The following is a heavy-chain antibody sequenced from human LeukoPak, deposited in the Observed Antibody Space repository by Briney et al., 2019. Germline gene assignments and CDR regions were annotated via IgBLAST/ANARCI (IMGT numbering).Heavy chain of an antibody. CDR3: APSGSEYYFDY. D-gene: IGHD3-3*01. Sequence: GGSLRLSCAASGFTFSSYSMNWVRQAPGKGLEWVSSISSSSSYIYYADSVKGRFTISRDNAKNSLYLQMNSLRAEDTAVYYCAPSGSEYYFDYWGQGTLVTVCS. CDR1: GFTFSSYS. V-gene: IGHV3-21*01. CDR2: ISSSSSYI. J-gene: IGHJ4*02.